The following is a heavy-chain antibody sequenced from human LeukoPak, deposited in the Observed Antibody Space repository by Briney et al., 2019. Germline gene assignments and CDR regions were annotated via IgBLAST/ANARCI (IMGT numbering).Heavy chain of an antibody. CDR1: GDSISGYF. CDR3: AXXXSXXXKXXXXXXXXXXXXXXASXXXPDY. V-gene: IGHV4-59*08. CDR2: IHYSGAT. J-gene: IGHJ4*01. Sequence: SETLSLTCTVSGDSISGYFWSWIRQTPGKGLEWIGYIHYSGATNYNPSLKSRVTMSVDTSKDQFSLKLSSVTAADTAVYYCAXXXSXXXKXXXXXXXXXXXXXXASXXXPDY.